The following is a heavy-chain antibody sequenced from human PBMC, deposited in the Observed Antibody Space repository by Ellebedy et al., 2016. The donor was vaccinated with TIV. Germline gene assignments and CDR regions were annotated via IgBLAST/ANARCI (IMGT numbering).Heavy chain of an antibody. J-gene: IGHJ5*02. D-gene: IGHD2-15*01. Sequence: GESLKISCAGSGFSLSDYYMSWIRQAPGKGLEWVSYISKSGSSMYYADSVRGRFTVSRDNSNNSLYLQMNTLRAEDTAIYYCARDSRYCSGKTCYFAWGQGTLVIVSS. CDR3: ARDSRYCSGKTCYFA. CDR1: GFSLSDYY. CDR2: ISKSGSSM. V-gene: IGHV3-11*01.